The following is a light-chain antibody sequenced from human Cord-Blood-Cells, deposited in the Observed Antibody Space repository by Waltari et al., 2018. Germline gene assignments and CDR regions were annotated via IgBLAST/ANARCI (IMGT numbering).Light chain of an antibody. CDR3: NSRDSSGNHLV. CDR1: SLRSYY. CDR2: GKN. J-gene: IGLJ2*01. V-gene: IGLV3-19*01. Sequence: SSELTQDPAVSVALGQTVRITCQGDSLRSYYASWYQQKPGQAPVLVIYGKNTRPPGSPDRFACSSSVNTASLTITGAQAEDEADYYCNSRDSSGNHLVFGGGTKLTGL.